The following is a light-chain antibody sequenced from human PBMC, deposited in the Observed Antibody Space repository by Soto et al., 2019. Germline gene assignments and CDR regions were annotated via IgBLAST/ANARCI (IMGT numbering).Light chain of an antibody. CDR1: QGITNY. CDR2: AAS. V-gene: IGKV1-27*01. CDR3: QKYDSAQLS. Sequence: GDRVTITCRASQGITNYLAWYQQKPGKVPELLIYAASTLQSGVPSRFSGSGSGTDFTLTIGSLQPEDVETYYCQKYDSAQLSLGGGTKVDIK. J-gene: IGKJ4*01.